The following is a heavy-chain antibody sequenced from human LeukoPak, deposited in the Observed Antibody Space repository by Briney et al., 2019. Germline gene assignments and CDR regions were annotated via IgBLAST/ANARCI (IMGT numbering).Heavy chain of an antibody. Sequence: GGSPRLSCEASGFTFSSYAMTWVRQAPGKGLEGVSGITATSGRTYFADSVKGRFTISRDNSKNRLYLQMNSLRAEDTAVYYCAKGYSSTWYGSYFDYWGQGTLVTVSS. CDR1: GFTFSSYA. V-gene: IGHV3-23*01. CDR2: ITATSGRT. D-gene: IGHD6-13*01. J-gene: IGHJ4*02. CDR3: AKGYSSTWYGSYFDY.